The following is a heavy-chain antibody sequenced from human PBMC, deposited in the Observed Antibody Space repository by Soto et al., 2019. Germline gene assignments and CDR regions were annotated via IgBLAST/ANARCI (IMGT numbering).Heavy chain of an antibody. J-gene: IGHJ6*02. CDR1: GYTFTSYG. CDR2: ISAYNGNT. CDR3: AREKDTAMVPGPIYYYYDGMDV. Sequence: QVQLVQSGAEVKKPGASVKVSCKASGYTFTSYGISWVRQAPGQGLEWMGWISAYNGNTNYAQKLQGRVTMTTDTSTSTACMELRSLGSDDTAVYYCAREKDTAMVPGPIYYYYDGMDVWGQGTTVTVSS. V-gene: IGHV1-18*01. D-gene: IGHD5-18*01.